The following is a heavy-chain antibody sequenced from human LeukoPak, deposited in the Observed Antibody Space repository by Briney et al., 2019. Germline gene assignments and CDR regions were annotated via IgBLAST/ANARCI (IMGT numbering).Heavy chain of an antibody. CDR1: GYSFTSYW. CDR2: IYPGDSDT. V-gene: IGHV5-51*01. J-gene: IGHJ4*02. Sequence: GESLKISCKGSGYSFTSYWIGWVRQMPGKGLEWMGIIYPGDSDTRYSPSSQGQVTISADKSISTAYLQWSSLKASDTAMYYCARLLGRTAMAKYYFDYWGQGTLVTVSS. D-gene: IGHD5-18*01. CDR3: ARLLGRTAMAKYYFDY.